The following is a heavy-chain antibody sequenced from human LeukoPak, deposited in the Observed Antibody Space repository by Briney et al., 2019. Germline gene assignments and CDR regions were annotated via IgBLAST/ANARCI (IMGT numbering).Heavy chain of an antibody. CDR1: GFTFSTYW. Sequence: GGSLRLSCAASGFTFSTYWMDWVRQAPGKGLEWVANIKEDGSEKYYEDSVKGRFTISRDNAKNSLYLQMNSLRSEDTAVYYCARIAGGTDFDYWGQGTLVTVSS. CDR2: IKEDGSEK. D-gene: IGHD3-16*01. J-gene: IGHJ4*02. CDR3: ARIAGGTDFDY. V-gene: IGHV3-7*03.